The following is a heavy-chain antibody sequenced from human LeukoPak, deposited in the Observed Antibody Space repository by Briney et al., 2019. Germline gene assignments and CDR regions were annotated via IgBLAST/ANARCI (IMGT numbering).Heavy chain of an antibody. Sequence: ASVKVSCMASGYTFTGYYMHWVRQAPGQGLEGMGWINPNSGGTNYAQKFQGRVTMTRDTSISTAYMELSRLRSDDTAVYYCARGPRGSYYYYYMDVWGKGTTVTVSS. CDR3: ARGPRGSYYYYYMDV. D-gene: IGHD3-16*01. CDR2: INPNSGGT. J-gene: IGHJ6*03. CDR1: GYTFTGYY. V-gene: IGHV1-2*02.